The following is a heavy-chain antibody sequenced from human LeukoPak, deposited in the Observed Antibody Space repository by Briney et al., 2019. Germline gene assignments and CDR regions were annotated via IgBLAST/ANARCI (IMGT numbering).Heavy chain of an antibody. J-gene: IGHJ4*02. CDR2: INPSGGST. Sequence: ASVKVSCKASGYTFTSYYMHWVRQAPGQGLEWMGIINPSGGSTSYAQKFQGRVTMTRDTSTSTAYMELSRLRSDDTAVYYCAKIGEGATGGFDYWGQGTLVTVSS. V-gene: IGHV1-46*01. D-gene: IGHD1-26*01. CDR3: AKIGEGATGGFDY. CDR1: GYTFTSYY.